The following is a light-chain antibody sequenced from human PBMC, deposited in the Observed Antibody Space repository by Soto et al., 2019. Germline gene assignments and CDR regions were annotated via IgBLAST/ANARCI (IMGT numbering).Light chain of an antibody. V-gene: IGKV3-20*01. CDR2: AAS. J-gene: IGKJ5*01. CDR3: HQYGTSPIT. Sequence: EIVLTQPPDTLSLSPGERATLSCRASQSVSSNYLAWNQQKPGQAPRLLIYAASSRAPGIPDRFSGSGSGTDFTLAISRLEPEDFAVYYCHQYGTSPITFGQGTRLEIK. CDR1: QSVSSNY.